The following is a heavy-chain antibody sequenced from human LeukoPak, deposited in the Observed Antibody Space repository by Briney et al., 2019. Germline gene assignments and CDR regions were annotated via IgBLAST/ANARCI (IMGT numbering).Heavy chain of an antibody. CDR2: IYYSGYT. V-gene: IGHV4-59*11. CDR1: GGSISSHY. Sequence: PSETLSLTCTVSGGSISSHYWSWIRQPPGKGLHWIGYIYYSGYTNYNPSLKSRVTISVDTSKNQFSLKLSSVTAADTAVYYCARTTMVRGTYYMDVWGKGTTVTISS. CDR3: ARTTMVRGTYYMDV. D-gene: IGHD3-10*01. J-gene: IGHJ6*03.